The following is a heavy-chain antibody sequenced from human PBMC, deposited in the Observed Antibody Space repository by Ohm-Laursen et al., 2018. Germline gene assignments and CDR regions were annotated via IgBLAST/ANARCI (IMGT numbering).Heavy chain of an antibody. D-gene: IGHD4-11*01. CDR1: GFTFRNSW. CDR3: ARGGRGDYSNSFDY. V-gene: IGHV3-21*01. J-gene: IGHJ4*02. Sequence: LRLSCAASGFTFRNSWMTWVRQAPGKGLEWVSSISSSSSYIYYADSVKGRFTISRDNAKNSLYLQMNSLRAEDTAVYYCARGGRGDYSNSFDYWGQGTLVTASS. CDR2: ISSSSSYI.